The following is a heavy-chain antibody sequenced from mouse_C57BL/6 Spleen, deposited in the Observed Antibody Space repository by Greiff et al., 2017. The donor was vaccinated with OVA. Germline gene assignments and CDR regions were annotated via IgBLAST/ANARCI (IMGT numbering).Heavy chain of an antibody. V-gene: IGHV1-81*01. CDR3: ARGVPPYYFDY. J-gene: IGHJ2*01. CDR2: IYPRSGNT. D-gene: IGHD2-14*01. CDR1: GYTFTSYG. Sequence: VQLQQSGAELARPGASVKLSCKASGYTFTSYGISWVKQRPGQGLEWIGEIYPRSGNTYYNEKFKGKATLTADKSSSTAYMELRSLTSEDSAVYFCARGVPPYYFDYWGQGTTLTVSS.